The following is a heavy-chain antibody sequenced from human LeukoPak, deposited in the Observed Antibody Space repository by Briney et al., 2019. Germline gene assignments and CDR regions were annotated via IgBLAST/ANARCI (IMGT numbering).Heavy chain of an antibody. J-gene: IGHJ3*02. CDR2: IYPRGST. V-gene: IGHV4-4*07. CDR1: GGSISRCY. Sequence: SETLSLTCTVSGGSISRCYWSWIRQPAGKGLEWIGRIYPRGSTNDNPSLKTRVTMSVDTSKNQFSLKLTSVTAADTAVYYCARGRYCSADICSGGDAFDIWGQGTMVSVSS. D-gene: IGHD2-15*01. CDR3: ARGRYCSADICSGGDAFDI.